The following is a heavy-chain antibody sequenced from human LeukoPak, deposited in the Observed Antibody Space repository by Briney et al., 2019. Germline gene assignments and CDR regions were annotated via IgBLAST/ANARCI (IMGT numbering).Heavy chain of an antibody. D-gene: IGHD1-1*01. CDR1: GFTFSSYA. CDR3: AKHAGTTRQTKDY. Sequence: GGSLRLSCAASGFTFSSYAMHWVRQAPGKGLEWVAVISYDGSNKYYADSVKGRFTISRDNSKNTLYLQMNSLRAEDTAVYYCAKHAGTTRQTKDYWGQGTLVTVSS. V-gene: IGHV3-30-3*02. J-gene: IGHJ4*02. CDR2: ISYDGSNK.